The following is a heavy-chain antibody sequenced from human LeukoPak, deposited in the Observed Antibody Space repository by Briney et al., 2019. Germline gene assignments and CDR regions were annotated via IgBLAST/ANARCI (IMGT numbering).Heavy chain of an antibody. CDR1: DGSISSYY. J-gene: IGHJ4*02. Sequence: SETLSLTCTVSDGSISSYYWSWIRQPPGKGLEWIGYIYYSGSTNYNPSLKSRVTISVDTSKNQFSLKLSSVTAADTAVYYCARQGPGDGYNSPFAYWGQGTLVTVSS. D-gene: IGHD5-24*01. CDR3: ARQGPGDGYNSPFAY. CDR2: IYYSGST. V-gene: IGHV4-59*08.